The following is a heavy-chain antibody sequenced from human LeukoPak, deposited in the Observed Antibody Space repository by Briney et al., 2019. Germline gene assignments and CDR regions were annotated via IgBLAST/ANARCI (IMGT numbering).Heavy chain of an antibody. J-gene: IGHJ4*02. CDR1: GFTVSSNY. CDR3: AKDDYYDSSGYYAY. D-gene: IGHD3-22*01. Sequence: PGGSLRLSCAASGFTVSSNYMSWVRQAPGKGLEWVSVIYSGGSTYYADSVKGRFTIPRDNSKNTLYLQMNSLRAEDTAVYYCAKDDYYDSSGYYAYWGQGTLVTVSS. V-gene: IGHV3-66*01. CDR2: IYSGGST.